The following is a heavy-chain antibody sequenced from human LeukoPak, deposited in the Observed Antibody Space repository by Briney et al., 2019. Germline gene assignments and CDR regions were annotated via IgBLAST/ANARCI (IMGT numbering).Heavy chain of an antibody. CDR2: INPNSGGT. CDR3: ARVGPYHSVSYRWFDP. D-gene: IGHD3-22*01. CDR1: GYTFNAYY. Sequence: ASVKVSCKTSGYTFNAYYMYWLRQAPGQGLEWMGWINPNSGGTNCAQKFQGRVTLTKNTSITTAYMELSSLTSDDTAVYYCARVGPYHSVSYRWFDPWGQGTLVTVSS. J-gene: IGHJ5*02. V-gene: IGHV1-2*02.